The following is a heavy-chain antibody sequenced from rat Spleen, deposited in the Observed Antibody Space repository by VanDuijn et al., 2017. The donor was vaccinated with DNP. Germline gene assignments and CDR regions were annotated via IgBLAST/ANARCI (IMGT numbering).Heavy chain of an antibody. D-gene: IGHD1-3*01. CDR1: GFTFSDSY. V-gene: IGHV5-25*01. J-gene: IGHJ1*01. CDR3: ARHGRVTTVATYWYFDF. CDR2: ISASGGST. Sequence: EVQLVESGGGLVQPGRSLKLSCTASGFTFSDSYMAWVRQAPKKGLEWVASISASGGSTSYRDSVKGRFTISRDNAKSILYLQMDSLRSEDTATYYCARHGRVTTVATYWYFDFWGPGTMVTVSS.